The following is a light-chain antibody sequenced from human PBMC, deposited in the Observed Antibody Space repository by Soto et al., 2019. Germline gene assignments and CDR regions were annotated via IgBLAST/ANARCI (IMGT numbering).Light chain of an antibody. CDR2: EVS. CDR3: SSYTTSSTLVV. V-gene: IGLV2-14*01. Sequence: QSALIQPASVSGSPGQSITISCTGTSSDVGGYNYVSWFQQHPGKAPKLMIYEVSNRPSGVSNRFSGSNSGNTASLTISGLQAEDEADYYCSSYTTSSTLVVFGGGTKLTVL. CDR1: SSDVGGYNY. J-gene: IGLJ2*01.